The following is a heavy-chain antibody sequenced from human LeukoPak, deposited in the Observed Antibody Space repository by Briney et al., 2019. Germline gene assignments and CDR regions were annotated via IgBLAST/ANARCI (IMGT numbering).Heavy chain of an antibody. D-gene: IGHD3-22*01. CDR1: GGSISSYY. V-gene: IGHV4-59*08. J-gene: IGHJ4*02. CDR3: ARGGVPGYYYDSSGYFDY. CDR2: IYYSGST. Sequence: SETLSLTCTVSGGSISSYYWSWIRQPPGKGLEWIGYIYYSGSTNYNPSLKSRVTISVDTSKNQFSLKLSSVTVADTAVYYCARGGVPGYYYDSSGYFDYWGQGTLVTVSS.